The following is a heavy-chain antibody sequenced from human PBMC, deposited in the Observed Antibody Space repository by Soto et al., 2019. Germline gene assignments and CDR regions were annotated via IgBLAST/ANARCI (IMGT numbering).Heavy chain of an antibody. CDR3: ATMVRGVITFPSYYFDY. D-gene: IGHD3-10*01. CDR2: IYYSGST. J-gene: IGHJ4*02. V-gene: IGHV4-59*08. CDR1: GGSISSYC. Sequence: PLEILSLTCTVSGGSISSYCWSWIRQPPGKGLEWIGYIYYSGSTNYNPSLKSRVTISVDTSKNQFSLKLSSVTAADTAVYYCATMVRGVITFPSYYFDYWGQGTLVTVSS.